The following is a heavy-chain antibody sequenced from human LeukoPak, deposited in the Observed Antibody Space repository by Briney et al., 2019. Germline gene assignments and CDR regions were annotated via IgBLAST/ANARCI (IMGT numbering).Heavy chain of an antibody. CDR3: ARLAVPPGNRGWYYHH. CDR1: GFTFSDYW. Sequence: PGGSLRLSCGASGFTFSDYWMSWVRQGPGEGPEWVANINQGGSEKYYVDSVKGRFTISRDNAKNSLDLQMNSLRVEDTAIYYCARLAVPPGNRGWYYHHWGQGTLVTVSS. V-gene: IGHV3-7*03. CDR2: INQGGSEK. D-gene: IGHD2-2*01. J-gene: IGHJ4*02.